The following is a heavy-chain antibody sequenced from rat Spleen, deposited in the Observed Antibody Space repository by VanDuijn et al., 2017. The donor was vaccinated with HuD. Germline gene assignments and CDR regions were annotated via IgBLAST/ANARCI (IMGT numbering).Heavy chain of an antibody. D-gene: IGHD1-12*02. CDR2: ISTGGDNT. V-gene: IGHV5-27*01. CDR1: GFTFSNYY. CDR3: TTDTFYDGTYYPGGFDY. Sequence: EVQLVESGGGLVQPGRSLKLSCEASGFTFSNYYMAWVRQAPTKGLEWVAYISTGGDNTYYRDSVKGRFTISRDNAKSTLYLQLDSLRSEDTATYYCTTDTFYDGTYYPGGFDYWGQGVMVTVSS. J-gene: IGHJ2*01.